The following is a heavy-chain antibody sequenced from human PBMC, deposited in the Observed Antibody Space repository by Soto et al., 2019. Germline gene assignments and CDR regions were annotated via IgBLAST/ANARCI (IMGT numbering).Heavy chain of an antibody. Sequence: PSETLSLTCTVSGGSISRCGYCWSWIRQHPGKGLEWIGYIYYSGSTYYNPSLKSRVTISVDTSKNQFSLKLSSVTAADTAVYYCARDLRAEGSGSYSVGFYYWGQGTLVTVSS. CDR1: GGSISRCGYC. D-gene: IGHD3-10*01. CDR3: ARDLRAEGSGSYSVGFYY. CDR2: IYYSGST. J-gene: IGHJ4*02. V-gene: IGHV4-31*03.